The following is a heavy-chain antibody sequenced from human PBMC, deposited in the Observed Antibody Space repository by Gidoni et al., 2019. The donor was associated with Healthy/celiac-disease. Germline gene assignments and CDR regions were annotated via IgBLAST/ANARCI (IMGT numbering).Heavy chain of an antibody. CDR1: GFTFSSYD. CDR3: ARDGGSGSSPSYMDV. Sequence: QVQLVESGGGVVQPGRSLRLSCAASGFTFSSYDRHWVRQAPGKGLEWVAVIAYDGSNKYYADSVKGRFTISRDNSKNTLYLQMNSLRAEDTAVYYCARDGGSGSSPSYMDVWGQGTTVTVSS. J-gene: IGHJ6*02. D-gene: IGHD3-10*01. V-gene: IGHV3-30*04. CDR2: IAYDGSNK.